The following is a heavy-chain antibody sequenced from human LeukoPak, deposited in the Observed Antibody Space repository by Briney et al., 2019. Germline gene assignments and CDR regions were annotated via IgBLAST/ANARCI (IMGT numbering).Heavy chain of an antibody. CDR1: GFTFSSYA. V-gene: IGHV3-30-3*01. Sequence: GGSLRLSCAASGFTFSSYAMHWVRQAPGKGLEWVAVISYDGSNKYYADSVKGRFTISRDNSKNTLYLQMNSLRAEDTAVYYCARSIPDYYYGSGSYYNGGLDYWGQGTLVTVSS. CDR3: ARSIPDYYYGSGSYYNGGLDY. CDR2: ISYDGSNK. J-gene: IGHJ4*02. D-gene: IGHD3-10*01.